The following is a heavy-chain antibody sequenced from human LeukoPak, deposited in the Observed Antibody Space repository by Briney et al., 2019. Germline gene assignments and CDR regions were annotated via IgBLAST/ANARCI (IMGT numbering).Heavy chain of an antibody. CDR3: SPCGHAYDWFGP. Sequence: ASVKISFKAFGATLNLGHAFIWARQAPGQGLQWMGRTTPFIGAVTYAQSFQGRVSFTADKTTSTLYMELTSLRPDDTAIYYCSPCGHAYDWFGPWGQGTLVTVSS. CDR1: GATLNLGHA. J-gene: IGHJ5*02. CDR2: TTPFIGAV. D-gene: IGHD5-12*01. V-gene: IGHV1-69*04.